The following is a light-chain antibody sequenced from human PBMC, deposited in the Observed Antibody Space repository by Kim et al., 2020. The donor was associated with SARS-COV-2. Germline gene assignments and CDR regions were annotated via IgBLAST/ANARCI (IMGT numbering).Light chain of an antibody. CDR1: SSNIGSFYE. V-gene: IGLV1-40*01. Sequence: QRVTISCIGTSSNIGSFYEVHWYQQYPGTAPRLLIYSNKNRPSGVPDRFSGSRSGTAASLAITGLQSEDEADYYCQSYDTIVEGSIFGGGTKVTVL. J-gene: IGLJ2*01. CDR3: QSYDTIVEGSI. CDR2: SNK.